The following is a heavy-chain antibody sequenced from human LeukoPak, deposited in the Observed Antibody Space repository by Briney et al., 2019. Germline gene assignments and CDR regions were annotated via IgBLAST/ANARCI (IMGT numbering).Heavy chain of an antibody. D-gene: IGHD6-13*01. J-gene: IGHJ5*02. CDR2: MNPNTGVT. V-gene: IGHV1-2*02. CDR3: VRDRGAKQQLSSWFDP. Sequence: ASVKVSCKASGYTFTGFYMHWVRQAPGQGLEWMGWMNPNTGVTNHAQQFQGRVTMTRDTSISTAYMELSRLRSDDTAVYYCVRDRGAKQQLSSWFDPWGQGTLVTVSS. CDR1: GYTFTGFY.